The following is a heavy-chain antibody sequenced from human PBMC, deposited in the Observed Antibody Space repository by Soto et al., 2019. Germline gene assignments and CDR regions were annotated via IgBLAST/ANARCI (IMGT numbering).Heavy chain of an antibody. CDR2: ISGSGGGT. J-gene: IGHJ4*02. D-gene: IGHD5-12*01. CDR3: AKDRRDGYNSFDY. V-gene: IGHV3-23*01. CDR1: GFTFSNYA. Sequence: GGSLRLSCAASGFTFSNYAMSWVRRAPGKGLEWVSSISGSGGGTFYADSVKGRFTISRDNSKNTLYLQMNSLRAEDTAVYYCAKDRRDGYNSFDYWGQGTLVTV.